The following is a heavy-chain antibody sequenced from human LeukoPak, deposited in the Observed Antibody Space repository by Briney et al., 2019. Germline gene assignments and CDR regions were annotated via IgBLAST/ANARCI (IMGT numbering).Heavy chain of an antibody. D-gene: IGHD2-2*02. CDR2: IYYCGST. V-gene: IGHV4-59*01. CDR1: GGSISSYY. J-gene: IGHJ3*02. CDR3: ARVRDIVVVPAAIGAFDI. Sequence: SETLSLTCTVSGGSISSYYWSWIRQPPGKGLDWNGYIYYCGSTNSNPSLKTRVTISVDTSKYPFTLKLSSLTAADTAVYYWARVRDIVVVPAAIGAFDIWGQGKMVTVSS.